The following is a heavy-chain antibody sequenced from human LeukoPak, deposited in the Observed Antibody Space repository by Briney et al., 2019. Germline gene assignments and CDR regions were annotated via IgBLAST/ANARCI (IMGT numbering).Heavy chain of an antibody. D-gene: IGHD6-13*01. CDR3: ARHEHDQYSSSWYLGVDAFDI. CDR2: IYPGDSDT. J-gene: IGHJ3*02. V-gene: IGHV5-51*01. Sequence: GESLKISCKGSGYSFTSYWIGWVRQMPGKGLEWMGIIYPGDSDTRYSPSLQGQVTISSDKSISSPFLQWRSLKVSVPALFSWARHEHDQYSSSWYLGVDAFDIWGQGTMVTVSS. CDR1: GYSFTSYW.